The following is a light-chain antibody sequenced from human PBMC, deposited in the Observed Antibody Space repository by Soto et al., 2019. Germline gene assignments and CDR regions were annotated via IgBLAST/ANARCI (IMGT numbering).Light chain of an antibody. V-gene: IGKV3-20*01. J-gene: IGKJ1*01. Sequence: IVLTQSPGTLSWSPGERDTRSCRASQIVSNYSAWYKQKPGQAPRLLIYGASSRATGIPDRLSGSGSGTDFTLTISRLEPEDFAVYYCHHYGSSPRTFCQGTKVEIQ. CDR3: HHYGSSPRT. CDR1: QIVSNY. CDR2: GAS.